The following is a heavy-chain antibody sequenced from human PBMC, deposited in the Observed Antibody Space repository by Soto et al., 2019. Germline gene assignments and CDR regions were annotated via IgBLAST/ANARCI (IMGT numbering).Heavy chain of an antibody. J-gene: IGHJ5*02. CDR3: ARQGREGDIVVGGWFDP. CDR2: IYYSGST. Sequence: QLQLQESGPGLVKPSETLSLTCTVSGGSISSSSYYWGWIRQPPGKGLEWIGSIYYSGSTYYNPSLKSRITISGDTAKNQFSLKLSSVTAADTAVYYCARQGREGDIVVGGWFDPWGQGTLVTVSS. D-gene: IGHD2-2*01. CDR1: GGSISSSSYY. V-gene: IGHV4-39*01.